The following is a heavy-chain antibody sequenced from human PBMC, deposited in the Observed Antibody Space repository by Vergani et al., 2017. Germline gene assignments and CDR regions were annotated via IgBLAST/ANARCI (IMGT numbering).Heavy chain of an antibody. CDR2: INPNSGGT. J-gene: IGHJ5*02. V-gene: IGHV1-2*02. CDR3: SRASVRGVIRNWFDP. CDR1: GYTFTGYY. Sequence: QVQLVQSGAEVKKPGASVKVSCKASGYTFTGYYMHWVRQAPGQGLEWMGWINPNSGGTNYAQKFQGRVTMTRDTSINTAKMELSRLRSDDTAVYYCSRASVRGVIRNWFDPWGQGTLVTVSS. D-gene: IGHD3-10*01.